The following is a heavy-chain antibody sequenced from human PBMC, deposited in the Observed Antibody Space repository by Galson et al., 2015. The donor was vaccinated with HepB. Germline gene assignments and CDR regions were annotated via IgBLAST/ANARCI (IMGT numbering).Heavy chain of an antibody. CDR1: GGTLWSSG. Sequence: SVKVSCKAYGGTLWSSGISWVRQAPGQGLEWRGRIIAMFDTASYAQNFQDRVTITADESTSTAYMELNSLRSEDTAVYYCARARLAFCTSASCPLDAFDIWGQGTMVSVSS. D-gene: IGHD2-2*01. CDR2: IIAMFDTA. V-gene: IGHV1-69*13. J-gene: IGHJ3*02. CDR3: ARARLAFCTSASCPLDAFDI.